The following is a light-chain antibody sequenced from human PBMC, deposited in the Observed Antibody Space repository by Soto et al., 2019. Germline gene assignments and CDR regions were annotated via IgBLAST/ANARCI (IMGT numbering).Light chain of an antibody. CDR1: QSIDTY. CDR2: GAS. Sequence: EIVLTQSPAALSVSPGERATLSCRASQSIDTYLAWYQQKPGQAPRPLIYGASNRATGIPARFSGSGSGTEFTLTISSLQSEDFAVYYCQQYDQWPRGTFGQGTKLEI. V-gene: IGKV3-15*01. CDR3: QQYDQWPRGT. J-gene: IGKJ2*01.